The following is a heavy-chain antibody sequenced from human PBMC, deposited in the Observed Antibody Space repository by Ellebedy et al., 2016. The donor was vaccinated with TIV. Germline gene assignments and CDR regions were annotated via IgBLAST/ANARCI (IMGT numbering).Heavy chain of an antibody. CDR3: ARDPSWCWSCLDV. Sequence: SQTLSLTCAISGDSVSDSSTTWNWIRQSPSRGLEWLGRAYYRSKWLNDYAVSVKGRISISPDTSKNQSSLQLASLTPEDTAVYYCARDPSWCWSCLDVWGQGTTVTVSS. CDR1: GDSVSDSSTT. V-gene: IGHV6-1*01. D-gene: IGHD3-3*01. J-gene: IGHJ6*02. CDR2: AYYRSKWLN.